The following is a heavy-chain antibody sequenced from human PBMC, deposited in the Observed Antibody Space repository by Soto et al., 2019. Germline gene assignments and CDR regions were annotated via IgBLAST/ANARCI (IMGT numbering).Heavy chain of an antibody. CDR1: GYTFTSYA. CDR3: AREGLNYYDSILNWFAH. V-gene: IGHV1-3*01. D-gene: IGHD3-22*01. CDR2: INAGNGNT. J-gene: IGHJ5*02. Sequence: ASVKVSCKASGYTFTSYAMHWVRQAPGQRLEWMGWINAGNGNTKYSQKFQGRVTITRDTSASTAYMELSSLRSEDTAVYYCAREGLNYYDSILNWFAHWGQGTLVTVSS.